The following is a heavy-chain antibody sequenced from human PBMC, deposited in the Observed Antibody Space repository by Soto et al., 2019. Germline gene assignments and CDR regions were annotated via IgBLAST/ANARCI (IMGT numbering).Heavy chain of an antibody. CDR1: GDSVSSNSAA. Sequence: PSQTLSLTCAISGDSVSSNSAAWNWIRQSPSRGLEWLGRTYYRSKWYNDYAVSVKSRITINPDTSKNQFSLQLNSVTPEDPAVVYWARDRRPRGPRWSAPWGQGPLVPVSS. D-gene: IGHD1-26*01. J-gene: IGHJ5*02. CDR2: TYYRSKWYN. V-gene: IGHV6-1*01. CDR3: ARDRRPRGPRWSAP.